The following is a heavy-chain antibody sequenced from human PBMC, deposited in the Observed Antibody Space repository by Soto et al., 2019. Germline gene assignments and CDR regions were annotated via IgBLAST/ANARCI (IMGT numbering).Heavy chain of an antibody. CDR1: GYTFTNYA. CDR2: INAGDGNT. CDR3: ARAGGYYYDSSGYYLPY. J-gene: IGHJ4*02. D-gene: IGHD3-22*01. Sequence: WASVKVSCKASGYTFTNYAIHWVRQAPGQRLEWMGWINAGDGNTKYSQKFQGRITITRDTSASTVYMELSSLRSEDTAIYYCARAGGYYYDSSGYYLPYWGQGTLVTVSS. V-gene: IGHV1-3*01.